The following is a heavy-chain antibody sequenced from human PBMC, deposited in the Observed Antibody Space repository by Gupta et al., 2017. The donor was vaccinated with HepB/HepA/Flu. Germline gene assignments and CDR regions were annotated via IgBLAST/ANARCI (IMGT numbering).Heavy chain of an antibody. V-gene: IGHV3-23*01. Sequence: EVQLLESGGGLVQPGGSLRLSCAASGFTFSSYAMSWVRQAPGKGMEWVSAISGSGGSTYDADSVKGRFTISRDNAKNTLYLKMKSLRAEDTAVYDGAKVGGQQLVYWGQGTLVTVSS. D-gene: IGHD6-13*01. CDR2: ISGSGGST. CDR3: AKVGGQQLVY. J-gene: IGHJ4*02. CDR1: GFTFSSYA.